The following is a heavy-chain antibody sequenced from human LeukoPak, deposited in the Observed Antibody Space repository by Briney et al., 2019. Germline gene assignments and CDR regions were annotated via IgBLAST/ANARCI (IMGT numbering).Heavy chain of an antibody. J-gene: IGHJ6*02. Sequence: GESLKISCKGSGYSFTSYWIGWVRQMPGKGLEWMGIIYPGDSDTRYSPSFQGQVTISADKSISTAYLQWSSLKASDTAMYYCARHPNSGSLYYGMDVWGQGTTVTVSS. CDR2: IYPGDSDT. CDR1: GYSFTSYW. D-gene: IGHD1-26*01. CDR3: ARHPNSGSLYYGMDV. V-gene: IGHV5-51*01.